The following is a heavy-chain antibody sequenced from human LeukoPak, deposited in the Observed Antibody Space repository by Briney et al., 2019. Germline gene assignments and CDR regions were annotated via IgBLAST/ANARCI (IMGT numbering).Heavy chain of an antibody. V-gene: IGHV3-23*01. J-gene: IGHJ3*02. CDR2: ISGSGGST. CDR3: AKGILATMYVVAFDI. D-gene: IGHD5-12*01. Sequence: GGSLRLSCAASGFTFSSYAMSWVRQAPGKGLEWVSAISGSGGSTYYANSLKGRFTISRDNSKNTLYLQMNSLRAEDTAVYYCAKGILATMYVVAFDIWGQGTMVTVSS. CDR1: GFTFSSYA.